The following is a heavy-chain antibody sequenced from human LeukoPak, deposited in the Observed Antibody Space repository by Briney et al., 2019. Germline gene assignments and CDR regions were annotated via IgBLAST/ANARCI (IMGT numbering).Heavy chain of an antibody. CDR2: INPNSGGT. J-gene: IGHJ4*02. V-gene: IGHV1-2*02. CDR1: GYTFTGYN. Sequence: ASVKVSCKASGYTFTGYNMHWVRQAPGQGLEWMGWINPNSGGTNYAQKFQGRVTMTRDTSISTAYMELSRLRSDDTAVYYCARDSNGDYYFDYWGQGTLVTVSS. CDR3: ARDSNGDYYFDY. D-gene: IGHD4-17*01.